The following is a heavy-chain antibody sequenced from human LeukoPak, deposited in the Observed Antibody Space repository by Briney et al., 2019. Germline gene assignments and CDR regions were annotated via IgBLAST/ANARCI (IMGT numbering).Heavy chain of an antibody. Sequence: GGSLRLSCTASGFTVSTSYLTWVRQAPGKGLEWVSGIYSGGTTYYADSVKDRFTISRDNSKNTVHLQMNSLRAEDTAVYYCVRGFTGSYDYWGQGTLVTVSS. J-gene: IGHJ4*02. CDR3: VRGFTGSYDY. CDR2: IYSGGTT. CDR1: GFTVSTSY. V-gene: IGHV3-53*01. D-gene: IGHD1-26*01.